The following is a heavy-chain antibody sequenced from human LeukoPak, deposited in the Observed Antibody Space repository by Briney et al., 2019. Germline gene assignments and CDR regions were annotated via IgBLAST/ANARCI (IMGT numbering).Heavy chain of an antibody. CDR3: ARVSSTAGLDY. D-gene: IGHD6-13*01. CDR2: IYYSGST. V-gene: IGHV4-59*01. Sequence: PSETLSLTCTVSGGSINFYYWTWIRRPPGKGLEWIGYIYYSGSTSYSPSLKSRVTISVDTSKNHFSLKLTSVTAADTAVYYCARVSSTAGLDYWGQGTLVTVSS. CDR1: GGSINFYY. J-gene: IGHJ4*02.